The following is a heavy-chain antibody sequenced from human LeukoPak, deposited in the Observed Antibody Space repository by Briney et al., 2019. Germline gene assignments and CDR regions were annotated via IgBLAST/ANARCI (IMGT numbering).Heavy chain of an antibody. CDR2: LNPSGGST. CDR3: ASAFFRSSSSHLAFDI. CDR1: GYTFTSYY. V-gene: IGHV1-46*01. D-gene: IGHD6-6*01. J-gene: IGHJ3*02. Sequence: ASVRVSCKASGYTFTSYYMHWVRQAPPQGRDWMGILNPSGGSTSYAQNFQGRVTMTRDTSTSTVYMELSSLRSEYTAVYYCASAFFRSSSSHLAFDIWGQGTMVTVSS.